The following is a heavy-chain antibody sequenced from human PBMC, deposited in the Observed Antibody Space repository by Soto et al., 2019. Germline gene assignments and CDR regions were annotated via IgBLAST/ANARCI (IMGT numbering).Heavy chain of an antibody. CDR3: ARVPGVSDAFDI. D-gene: IGHD6-13*01. CDR1: GYTFTGYY. V-gene: IGHV1-2*02. J-gene: IGHJ3*02. Sequence: ASVKVSCKASGYTFTGYYMHWVRQAPGQGLEWMGWINPNSGGTNYAQKFQGRVTMTRDTSISTAYMELSRLRSDDTAVYSCARVPGVSDAFDIWGQGTMVTVSS. CDR2: INPNSGGT.